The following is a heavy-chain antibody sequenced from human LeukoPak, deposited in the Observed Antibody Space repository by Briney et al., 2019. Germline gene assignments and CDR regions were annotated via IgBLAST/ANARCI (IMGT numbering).Heavy chain of an antibody. D-gene: IGHD2-2*02. V-gene: IGHV3-23*01. J-gene: IGHJ6*03. CDR1: GFTFSSYS. CDR3: AKGCSSTSCYSNYYYYYMDV. Sequence: PGGSLRLSCAASGFTFSSYSMNWVRQAPGKGLEWVSAISGSGGSTYYADSVKGRFTISRDNSKNTLYLQMNSLRAEDTAVYYCAKGCSSTSCYSNYYYYYMDVWGKGTTVTVSS. CDR2: ISGSGGST.